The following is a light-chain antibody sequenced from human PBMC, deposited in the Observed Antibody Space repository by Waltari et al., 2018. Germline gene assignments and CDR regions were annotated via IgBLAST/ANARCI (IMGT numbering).Light chain of an antibody. V-gene: IGLV2-14*03. Sequence: QSALTQPASVSGPPGPSITISCPGTSRAVGGYNYVSWYQQHPGKAPKLMIYDVSNRPSGVSNRFSGSKSGNTASLTISGLQAEDEADYYCSSYTSSSTPVFGGGTKLTVL. J-gene: IGLJ2*01. CDR1: SRAVGGYNY. CDR2: DVS. CDR3: SSYTSSSTPV.